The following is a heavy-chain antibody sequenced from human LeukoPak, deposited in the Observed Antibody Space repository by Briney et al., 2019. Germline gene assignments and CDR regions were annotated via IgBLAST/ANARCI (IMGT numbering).Heavy chain of an antibody. CDR3: ARTLRTFNWFDP. J-gene: IGHJ5*02. Sequence: GGSLRLSCGASGFTFSNYWMSWVRRAPGKRLEWVANMKEDGSEEYYVDSVKGRFTISRDNAKNSLYLQMNSLRAEDTAVYYCARTLRTFNWFDPWGQGTLVTVSS. V-gene: IGHV3-7*01. D-gene: IGHD3-16*01. CDR2: MKEDGSEE. CDR1: GFTFSNYW.